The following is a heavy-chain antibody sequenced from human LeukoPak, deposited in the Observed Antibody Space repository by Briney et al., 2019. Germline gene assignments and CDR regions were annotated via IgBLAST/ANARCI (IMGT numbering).Heavy chain of an antibody. D-gene: IGHD6-13*01. CDR2: IIPIFGTA. J-gene: IGHJ4*02. Sequence: GASVKVSCKASGGTFSSYAISWVRQAPGQGLEWMGGIIPIFGTANYAQKFQGRVTITADESTSTAYMELSSQRSEDTAVYYCARGGGIAAAGTEVDYWGQGTLVTVSS. CDR3: ARGGGIAAAGTEVDY. CDR1: GGTFSSYA. V-gene: IGHV1-69*13.